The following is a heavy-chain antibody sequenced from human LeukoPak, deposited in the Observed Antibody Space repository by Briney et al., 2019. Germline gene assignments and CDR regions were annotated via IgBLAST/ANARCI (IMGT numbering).Heavy chain of an antibody. V-gene: IGHV3-15*01. CDR1: GLTFSNAW. CDR3: TTGPGNSGY. D-gene: IGHD4-23*01. J-gene: IGHJ4*02. Sequence: GGSLRLSCAVSGLTFSNAWMSWVRQAPGKGLEWVGRIKSTTVDGTPEYAAPVKGRFTISRDDSKNTVYLQMNSLKTEDTAVYYCTTGPGNSGYWGQGPLVTVSS. CDR2: IKSTTVDGTP.